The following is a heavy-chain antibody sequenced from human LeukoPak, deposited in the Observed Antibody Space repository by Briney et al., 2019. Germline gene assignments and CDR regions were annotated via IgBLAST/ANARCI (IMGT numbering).Heavy chain of an antibody. Sequence: PGGYLRLYRAASGFTFSDYAMHRVRQVPGKGPVWVGGSRCNSRTIAYGESVKGRATISRDNARNSLYLEVNSLRVEDTALYYCAKDLAVGTSPRVYAFDVWGQGSLVTVSS. J-gene: IGHJ3*01. CDR2: SRCNSRTI. V-gene: IGHV3-9*01. CDR3: AKDLAVGTSPRVYAFDV. D-gene: IGHD1/OR15-1a*01. CDR1: GFTFSDYA.